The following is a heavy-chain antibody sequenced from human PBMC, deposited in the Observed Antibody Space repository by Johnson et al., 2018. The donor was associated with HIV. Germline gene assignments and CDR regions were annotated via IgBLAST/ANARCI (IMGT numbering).Heavy chain of an antibody. V-gene: IGHV3-9*01. CDR1: GFTFDDYA. CDR2: ISWNSGSI. CDR3: ARDQEWELRLTWGGDPFDI. D-gene: IGHD1-26*01. J-gene: IGHJ3*02. Sequence: VQLVESGGGLVQPGGSLRLSCAASGFTFDDYAMHWVRQAPGKGLEWVSGISWNSGSIGYADSVKGRFTISRDNAEKSLYLQMNSLRAEDTAVYYCARDQEWELRLTWGGDPFDIWGQGTMVTVSS.